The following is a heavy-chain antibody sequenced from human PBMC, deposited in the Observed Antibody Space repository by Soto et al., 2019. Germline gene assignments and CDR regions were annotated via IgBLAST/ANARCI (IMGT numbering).Heavy chain of an antibody. CDR1: GGTFSSSA. Sequence: QVQLVQSGAEMKEPGSSVKVSCKTSGGTFSSSAISWLRQAPGQGLEWMGGIIPLFRTPDYAQKFQGRVTIASDXXTSTAYMELSSLRSEDTAVYYCARDNDRLQLGRNYYYILDVWGQGTTITVSS. CDR3: ARDNDRLQLGRNYYYILDV. D-gene: IGHD4-4*01. J-gene: IGHJ6*02. V-gene: IGHV1-69*05. CDR2: IIPLFRTP.